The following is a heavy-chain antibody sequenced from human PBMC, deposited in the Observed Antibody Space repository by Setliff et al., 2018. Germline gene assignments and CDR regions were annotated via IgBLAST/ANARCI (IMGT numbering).Heavy chain of an antibody. CDR2: IDPSGNT. CDR1: GGSISSGSNY. D-gene: IGHD3-22*01. Sequence: PSETLSLTCTVSGGSISSGSNYWSWIRQPAGRGLEWIGHIDPSGNTNYHPSLKSRVTISFNTSKNQISLKLSSVTPADTAVYYCAREYYYARSRNFDYWGQGTLVTVSS. V-gene: IGHV4-61*10. CDR3: AREYYYARSRNFDY. J-gene: IGHJ4*02.